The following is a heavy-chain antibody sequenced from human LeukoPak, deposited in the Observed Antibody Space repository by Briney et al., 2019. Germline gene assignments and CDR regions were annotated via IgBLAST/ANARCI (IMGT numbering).Heavy chain of an antibody. CDR3: ARRTTYIGWRPSESPSCFDY. J-gene: IGHJ4*02. D-gene: IGHD2-21*02. CDR2: IYHSGST. V-gene: IGHV4-38-2*02. CDR1: GYSISSGHY. Sequence: KPSETLSLTCTVSGYSISSGHYWGWIRQPPGNGLEWIGSIYHSGSTYSNPSLKSRVTISVDTSKNQFSLKLSSVTAADTAVYYCARRTTYIGWRPSESPSCFDYWGQGTLVTVSS.